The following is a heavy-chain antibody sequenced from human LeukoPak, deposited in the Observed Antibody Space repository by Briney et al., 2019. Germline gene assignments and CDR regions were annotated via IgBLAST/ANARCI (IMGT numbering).Heavy chain of an antibody. CDR1: GGSISSYY. CDR2: ICTSVWT. J-gene: IGHJ6*02. Sequence: SETLSLTCTVSGGSISSYYWSWIRQPAGKGLEWIGRICTSVWTNYNPSLKSRVTMSVDTSKNQFSLKLSSVTAADTAVYYCARVGRDGMDVWGQGTTVTVSS. V-gene: IGHV4-4*07. CDR3: ARVGRDGMDV.